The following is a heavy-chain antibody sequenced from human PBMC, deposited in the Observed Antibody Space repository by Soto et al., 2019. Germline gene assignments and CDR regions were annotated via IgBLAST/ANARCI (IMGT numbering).Heavy chain of an antibody. V-gene: IGHV1-69*01. D-gene: IGHD3-22*01. CDR1: GGTFSTHV. CDR2: IVPKFGTT. CDR3: VRAMYYTDSSGYTRCFDY. J-gene: IGHJ4*02. Sequence: QVQLVQSGAEVKKPGSSVKVSCKTSGGTFSTHVIGWVRQAPGQGLEWMGGIVPKFGTTNYAHKFKGRVKITADESTSTAYMEVSSLTSEDTAVYYCVRAMYYTDSSGYTRCFDYWGQGTLVTVSS.